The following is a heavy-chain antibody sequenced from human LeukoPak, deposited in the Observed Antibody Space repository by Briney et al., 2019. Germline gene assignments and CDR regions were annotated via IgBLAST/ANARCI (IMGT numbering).Heavy chain of an antibody. D-gene: IGHD1-26*01. Sequence: GASVKVSCKASGYTFTSYGISWVRQAPGQGLEWMGWISAYNGNTNYAQKLQGRVTMTTDTSTSTAYMELRSLRSDDTAVYYCARGGVHSGSYTNHPYYFDYWGQGTLVTVSS. CDR2: ISAYNGNT. J-gene: IGHJ4*02. CDR1: GYTFTSYG. V-gene: IGHV1-18*01. CDR3: ARGGVHSGSYTNHPYYFDY.